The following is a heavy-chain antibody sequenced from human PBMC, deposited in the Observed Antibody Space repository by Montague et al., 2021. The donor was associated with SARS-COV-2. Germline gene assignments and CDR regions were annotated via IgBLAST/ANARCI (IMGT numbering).Heavy chain of an antibody. V-gene: IGHV4-39*01. Sequence: SETLSLTCTVSSDSISISSSLSYWGWIRQPPGKGLEWIGSIYRSGYTFYSPSLKSRITMFVDTSKNQFSLELASVTAADTAVYYCARRGYSNSRLDDAFDIWGQGTMVIVSS. CDR2: IYRSGYT. D-gene: IGHD6-13*01. CDR3: ARRGYSNSRLDDAFDI. CDR1: SDSISISSSLSY. J-gene: IGHJ3*02.